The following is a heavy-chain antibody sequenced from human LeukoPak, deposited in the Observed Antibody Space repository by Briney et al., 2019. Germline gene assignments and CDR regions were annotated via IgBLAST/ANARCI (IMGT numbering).Heavy chain of an antibody. J-gene: IGHJ4*02. V-gene: IGHV4-59*01. D-gene: IGHD3-22*01. CDR1: GGSISSYY. CDR3: ASSYDSSGYNY. Sequence: SETLSLTCTVSGGSISSYYWSWIRQPPGKGLEWIGYIYYSGSTNYNPSLKSRVTISVDTSKNQFSLKLSSVTAADTAVYYCASSYDSSGYNYWGQATLVTVSS. CDR2: IYYSGST.